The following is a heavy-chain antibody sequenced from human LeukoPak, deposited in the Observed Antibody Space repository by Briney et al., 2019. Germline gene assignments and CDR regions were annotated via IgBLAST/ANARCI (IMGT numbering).Heavy chain of an antibody. CDR3: TTVEHY. Sequence: GGSLRLSCAASGITFRNYWMPWVPQAPGKGLVWVSGVKTDGSSTMYADSVRGRFSISRDDAKNTLYLQMNSLRDEDTAVYYCTTVEHYWGQGTLVTVSS. CDR1: GITFRNYW. CDR2: VKTDGSST. V-gene: IGHV3-74*03. J-gene: IGHJ4*02. D-gene: IGHD4-23*01.